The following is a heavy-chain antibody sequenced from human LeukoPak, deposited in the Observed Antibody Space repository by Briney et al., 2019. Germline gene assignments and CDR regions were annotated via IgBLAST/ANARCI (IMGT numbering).Heavy chain of an antibody. CDR1: GFPFSSFE. Sequence: GGSLRLSCVASGFPFSSFELNWVRQAPGKGLEWVSSISSSSSYIYYADSVKGRFTISRDNAKNSLYLQMNSLRAEDTAVYYCARGAMVRGVIMRGGYYFDYWGQGTLVTVSS. CDR3: ARGAMVRGVIMRGGYYFDY. J-gene: IGHJ4*02. D-gene: IGHD3-10*01. CDR2: ISSSSSYI. V-gene: IGHV3-21*01.